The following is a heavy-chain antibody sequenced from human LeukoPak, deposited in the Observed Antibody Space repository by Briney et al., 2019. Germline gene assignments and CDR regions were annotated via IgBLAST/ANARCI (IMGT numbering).Heavy chain of an antibody. D-gene: IGHD2/OR15-2a*01. CDR3: ARETRGTFDY. CDR2: IKNGGSTI. CDR1: GFTFSSYQ. J-gene: IGHJ4*02. V-gene: IGHV3-48*03. Sequence: GGSLRLSCAGSGFTFSSYQMHWVRQAPGKGLEWVSYIKNGGSTIFYADSVKGRFTISRDDAKKSLYLQMNTLRAEDTAIYYCARETRGTFDYWGQGTLVTVSS.